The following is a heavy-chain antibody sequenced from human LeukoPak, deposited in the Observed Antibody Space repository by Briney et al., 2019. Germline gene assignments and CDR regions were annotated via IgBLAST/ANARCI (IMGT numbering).Heavy chain of an antibody. D-gene: IGHD4-23*01. Sequence: PGGSLRLSCATSGFTFSSYARHWVRQAPGKGLEWVAVTSYDGSNKYYADSVKGRFTMSRDNSKNTLYLQMNSLRAVDTAVYYCARDRDGGYYYYYGMDVWGHGTTVTVSS. V-gene: IGHV3-30-3*01. J-gene: IGHJ6*02. CDR3: ARDRDGGYYYYYGMDV. CDR1: GFTFSSYA. CDR2: TSYDGSNK.